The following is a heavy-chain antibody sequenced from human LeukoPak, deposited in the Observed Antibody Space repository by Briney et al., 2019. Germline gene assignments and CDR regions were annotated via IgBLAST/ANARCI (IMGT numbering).Heavy chain of an antibody. J-gene: IGHJ3*02. CDR1: GYTFTSYY. Sequence: SVKVSCKASGYTFTSYYMHWVRQAPGQGLEWMGRIIPILGIANYAQKFQGRVTITADKSTSTAYMELSSLRSEDTAVYYCASLDGPGVKTGSAFDIWGQGTMVTVSS. D-gene: IGHD3-10*01. V-gene: IGHV1-69*02. CDR3: ASLDGPGVKTGSAFDI. CDR2: IIPILGIA.